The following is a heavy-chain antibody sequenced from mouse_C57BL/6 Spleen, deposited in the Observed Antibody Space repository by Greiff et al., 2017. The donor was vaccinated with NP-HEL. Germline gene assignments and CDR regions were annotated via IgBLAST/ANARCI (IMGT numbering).Heavy chain of an antibody. V-gene: IGHV5-4*01. J-gene: IGHJ2*01. CDR3: ARVYYDYDRGYLDY. Sequence: EVQVVESGGGLVKPGGSLKLSCAASGFTFSSYAMSWVRQTPEKRLEWVATISDGGSYTYYPDNVKGRFTISRDNAKNNLYLQMSHLKSEDTAMYYCARVYYDYDRGYLDYWGQGTTLTVSS. CDR1: GFTFSSYA. D-gene: IGHD2-4*01. CDR2: ISDGGSYT.